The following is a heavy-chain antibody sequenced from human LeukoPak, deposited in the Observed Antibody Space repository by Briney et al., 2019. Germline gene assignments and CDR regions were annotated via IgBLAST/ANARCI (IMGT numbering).Heavy chain of an antibody. D-gene: IGHD2-15*01. Sequence: GESLQISCKGSGYSFTSYWIAWVRQMPGKGLEWMGIIYPGDSDTRYSPSFQGQVIISADKSISTAYQQWSSLQASDTAMLYCAISDSEQMVAATHNWFDPWGQGTMVTVSS. CDR3: AISDSEQMVAATHNWFDP. V-gene: IGHV5-51*01. CDR1: GYSFTSYW. J-gene: IGHJ5*02. CDR2: IYPGDSDT.